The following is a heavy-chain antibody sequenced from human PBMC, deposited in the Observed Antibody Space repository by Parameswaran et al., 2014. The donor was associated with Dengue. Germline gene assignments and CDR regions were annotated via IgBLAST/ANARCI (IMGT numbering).Heavy chain of an antibody. J-gene: IGHJ3*02. V-gene: IGHV1-69*01. Sequence: RLVRQAPGQGLEWMGGITPIFGTPKYAQKFQGRVTITADESTRTAYMELSSLRSEDTAVYYCARGGVIVGDYTFDIWGQGTMVTVSS. CDR3: ARGGVIVGDYTFDI. D-gene: IGHD3-22*01. CDR2: ITPIFGTP.